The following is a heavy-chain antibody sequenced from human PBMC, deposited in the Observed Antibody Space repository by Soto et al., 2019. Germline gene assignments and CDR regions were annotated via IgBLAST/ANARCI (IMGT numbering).Heavy chain of an antibody. Sequence: ASVKVSCKASGYTFASYDINWVRQATGQGLEGMGWMNPNSGNTGYAQKFQGRVTMTRNTSISTAYMELSSLRSEDTAVYYCARGIVVVPAARDYYGMDVWGQGTTVTVSS. D-gene: IGHD2-2*01. J-gene: IGHJ6*02. CDR3: ARGIVVVPAARDYYGMDV. CDR1: GYTFASYD. V-gene: IGHV1-8*01. CDR2: MNPNSGNT.